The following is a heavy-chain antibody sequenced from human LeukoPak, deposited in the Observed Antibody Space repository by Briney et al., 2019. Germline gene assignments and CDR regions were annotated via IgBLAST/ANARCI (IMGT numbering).Heavy chain of an antibody. CDR2: MNPNSGNT. J-gene: IGHJ5*02. CDR3: ARGLRGGYYFIGVQSWFDP. Sequence: ASVKVSCKASGGTFSSYAINWVRQATGQGLEWMGWMNPNSGNTGYAQKFQGRVTMTRNTSISTAYMELSSLRSEDTAVYYCARGLRGGYYFIGVQSWFDPWGQGTLVTVSS. CDR1: GGTFSSYA. V-gene: IGHV1-8*02. D-gene: IGHD3-22*01.